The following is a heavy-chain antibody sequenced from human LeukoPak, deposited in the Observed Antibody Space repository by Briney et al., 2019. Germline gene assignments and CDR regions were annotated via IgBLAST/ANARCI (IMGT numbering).Heavy chain of an antibody. CDR1: VDTFTSYY. Sequence: GASVKDSCKASVDTFTSYYMHWVRQAPGQGLEWMGIINPSGGSTSYAQKFQGRVTMTRDTSTSTVYMELSSLRSEDTAVYYCATRGYSYGPLDYWGQGTLVTVSS. CDR2: INPSGGST. CDR3: ATRGYSYGPLDY. V-gene: IGHV1-46*01. D-gene: IGHD5-18*01. J-gene: IGHJ4*02.